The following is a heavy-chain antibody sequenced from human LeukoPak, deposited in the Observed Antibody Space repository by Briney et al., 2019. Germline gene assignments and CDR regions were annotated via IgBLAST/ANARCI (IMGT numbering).Heavy chain of an antibody. CDR1: GFTFSGYV. CDR2: ITFSSSHI. CDR3: ARGRQYQLLYRDAFDI. J-gene: IGHJ3*02. Sequence: GGSLRLSCAASGFTFSGYVMTWVRQAPGKGLECVSSITFSSSHIYYADSVKGRFTISRDNAKNSLYLQMNSLRAEDTAVYYCARGRQYQLLYRDAFDIWGQGTMVTVSS. V-gene: IGHV3-21*01. D-gene: IGHD2-2*02.